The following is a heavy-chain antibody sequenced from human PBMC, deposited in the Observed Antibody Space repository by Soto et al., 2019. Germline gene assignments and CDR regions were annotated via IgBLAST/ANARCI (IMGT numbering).Heavy chain of an antibody. D-gene: IGHD3-3*01. CDR2: IYYSGST. V-gene: IGHV4-59*01. CDR3: ARDQRYDFWSGYRQNPQYYYYGMDV. J-gene: IGHJ6*02. CDR1: GCSISSYY. Sequence: PSETLSLTCTVSGCSISSYYWSWIRQPPGKGLEWIGYIYYSGSTNYNPSLKSRVTISVDTSKNQFSLKLSSVTAADTAVYYCARDQRYDFWSGYRQNPQYYYYGMDVWGQGTTVTVSS.